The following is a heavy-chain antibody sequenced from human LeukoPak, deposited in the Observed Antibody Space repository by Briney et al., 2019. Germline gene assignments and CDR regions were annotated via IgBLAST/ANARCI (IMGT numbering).Heavy chain of an antibody. CDR2: INPDSGGA. D-gene: IGHD2/OR15-2a*01. J-gene: IGHJ4*02. CDR3: ARAQFEYSTSLPDY. CDR1: EYTFTGKY. Sequence: ASVKVSCKASEYTFTGKYIHWVRQAPGQGLEWMGRINPDSGGANYAQTFQDRVTLTRDTSISTAYMELSSLRSDDTAIYYCARAQFEYSTSLPDYWGQGTLVTVSS. V-gene: IGHV1-2*06.